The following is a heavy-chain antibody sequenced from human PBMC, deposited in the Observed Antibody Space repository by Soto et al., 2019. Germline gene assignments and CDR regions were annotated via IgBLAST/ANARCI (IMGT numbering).Heavy chain of an antibody. CDR3: ARERYARYSGSYQGFDY. D-gene: IGHD1-26*01. CDR2: ISYDGSNK. CDR1: GFPSSSFA. Sequence: QVQLVESGGGGVQLGRSRKLSGAASGFPSSSFAMTWARKAPGKGLGGVAVISYDGSNKYYADSVKGRFTISRDNSKNTLYLQMNSLRAEDTAVYYCARERYARYSGSYQGFDYWGQGTLVTVSS. V-gene: IGHV3-30-3*01. J-gene: IGHJ4*02.